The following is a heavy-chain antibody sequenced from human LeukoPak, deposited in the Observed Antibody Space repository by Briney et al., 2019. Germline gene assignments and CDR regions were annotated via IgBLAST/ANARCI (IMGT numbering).Heavy chain of an antibody. CDR3: ARNSPILRAVIGYFDL. J-gene: IGHJ2*01. D-gene: IGHD3-10*01. Sequence: SETLSLTCTVSGGSINSYYWSWIRQPPGKGLEWIGDMYYSGSTNYSPFLKSRGTISLDTSKNQFSLKLSSVTAADTAVYYCARNSPILRAVIGYFDLWGRGTLVTVSS. CDR2: MYYSGST. CDR1: GGSINSYY. V-gene: IGHV4-59*01.